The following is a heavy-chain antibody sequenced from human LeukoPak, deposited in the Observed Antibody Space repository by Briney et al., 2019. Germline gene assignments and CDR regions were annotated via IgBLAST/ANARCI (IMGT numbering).Heavy chain of an antibody. Sequence: GGSLRLSCAASVFTVTANSMNWVRQAPGKGLEWVSRVSSGGDAFYADSVKGRFTISRDTSKNTVFLQMHSLRAEDTAVYYCAKFGDHMPDAFDIWGQGTMVTVAA. CDR1: VFTVTANS. CDR3: AKFGDHMPDAFDI. J-gene: IGHJ3*02. CDR2: VSSGGDA. V-gene: IGHV3-53*01. D-gene: IGHD4-17*01.